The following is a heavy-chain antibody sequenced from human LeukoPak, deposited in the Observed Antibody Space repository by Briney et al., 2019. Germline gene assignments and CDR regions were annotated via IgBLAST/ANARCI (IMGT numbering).Heavy chain of an antibody. V-gene: IGHV3-30-3*01. CDR2: ISYDGSNE. CDR3: ARSVETYYFDY. J-gene: IGHJ4*02. CDR1: GFTFSSYA. Sequence: GGSLRLSCAASGFTFSSYAMHWVRQAPGKGLEWVAVISYDGSNEYYADSVKGRFTISRDNSKNTLYLQMNSLRAEDTAVYYCARSVETYYFDYWGQGTLVTVSS. D-gene: IGHD1-1*01.